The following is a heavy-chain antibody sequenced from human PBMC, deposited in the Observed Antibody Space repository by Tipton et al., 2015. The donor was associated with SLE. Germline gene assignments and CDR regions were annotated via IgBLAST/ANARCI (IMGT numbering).Heavy chain of an antibody. CDR3: ARSYPSVAGTARAFDI. CDR2: SYHTGRT. D-gene: IGHD6-19*01. V-gene: IGHV4-4*08. J-gene: IGHJ3*02. Sequence: TLSLTCTVSGASVSSHYWNWIRQFPGKGLELIGQSYHTGRTDYNPSLRSRVTISVDTSKNQFSLKLSSVTAADTAVYYCARSYPSVAGTARAFDIWGQGTMVTVSS. CDR1: GASVSSHY.